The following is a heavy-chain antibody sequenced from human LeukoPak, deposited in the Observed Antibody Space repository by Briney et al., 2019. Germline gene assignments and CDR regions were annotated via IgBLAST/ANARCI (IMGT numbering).Heavy chain of an antibody. V-gene: IGHV3-48*04. CDR1: GFPFSDYS. Sequence: GGSLRLSCTASGFPFSDYSMNWVRQAPGKGLEWISYIGISSGNTKYADSVRGRFTISADNAKNSLYLQMNSLRVEDTAVYYCARDHNYAFDNWGQGTLVSVSS. J-gene: IGHJ4*02. D-gene: IGHD1-1*01. CDR2: IGISSGNT. CDR3: ARDHNYAFDN.